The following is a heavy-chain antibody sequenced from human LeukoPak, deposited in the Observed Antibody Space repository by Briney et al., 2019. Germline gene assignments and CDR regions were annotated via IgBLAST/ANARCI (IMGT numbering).Heavy chain of an antibody. CDR3: ARFVGACSGGSCYSDY. V-gene: IGHV5-51*01. CDR1: GYTFTNYW. J-gene: IGHJ4*02. D-gene: IGHD2-15*01. CDR2: IYPGDSDT. Sequence: GESLKISCKGSGYTFTNYWIVWVRQMPGKGLEWMGIIYPGDSDTRYSPSFQGQVTISADKSISTAYLQWSSLKASDTAMYYCARFVGACSGGSCYSDYWGQGTLVTVSS.